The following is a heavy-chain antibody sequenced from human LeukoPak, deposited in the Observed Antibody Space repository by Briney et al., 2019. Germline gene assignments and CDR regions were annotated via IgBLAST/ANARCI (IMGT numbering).Heavy chain of an antibody. J-gene: IGHJ4*02. CDR1: GGSISSGGYY. CDR3: ARRRIPGYSSGWYVREPRIQPYYFDY. CDR2: IYYSGST. Sequence: PSETLSLTCTVSGGSISSGGYYWSWIRQHPGKGLEWIGYIYYSGSTNYNPSLKSRVTISVDTSKNQFSLKLSSVTAADTAVYYCARRRIPGYSSGWYVREPRIQPYYFDYWGQGTLVTVSS. D-gene: IGHD6-19*01. V-gene: IGHV4-31*03.